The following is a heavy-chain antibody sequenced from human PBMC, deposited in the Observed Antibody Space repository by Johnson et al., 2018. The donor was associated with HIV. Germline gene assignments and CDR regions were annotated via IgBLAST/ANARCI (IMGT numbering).Heavy chain of an antibody. CDR2: IKQDGSEN. CDR1: GFTFSSYW. V-gene: IGHV3-7*01. D-gene: IGHD6-19*01. J-gene: IGHJ3*02. CDR3: ERRRYSGWYSERCAFDI. Sequence: EVQLVESGGGLVQPGGSLRLSCAASGFTFSSYWMSWVRQAPGKGLEWVANIKQDGSENYYVDSVKGRFTISRDNAKNSLYLQMNSLRAEDTAVYYCERRRYSGWYSERCAFDIWGQGTMVTVSS.